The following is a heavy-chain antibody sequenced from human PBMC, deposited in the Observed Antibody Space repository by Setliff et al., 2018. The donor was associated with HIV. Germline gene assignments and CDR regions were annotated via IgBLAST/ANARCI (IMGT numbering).Heavy chain of an antibody. J-gene: IGHJ4*02. CDR3: TGRRRAPGTESLEAY. CDR2: IYPGDSVT. D-gene: IGHD1-26*01. Sequence: PGESLTISCRASGYTFTNYWIGWVRQMPGKGLEWIGVIYPGDSVTRYSPSFQGQVSISADTSITTAYLQWSSLKASDTAIYYCTGRRRAPGTESLEAYWGQGTLVTVSS. V-gene: IGHV5-51*01. CDR1: GYTFTNYW.